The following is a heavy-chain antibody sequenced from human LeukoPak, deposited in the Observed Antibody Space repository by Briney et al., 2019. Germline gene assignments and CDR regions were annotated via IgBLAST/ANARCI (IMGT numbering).Heavy chain of an antibody. D-gene: IGHD1-26*01. J-gene: IGHJ4*02. Sequence: SVKVSCKASGGTFSSYAISRVRQAPGQGLEWMGGIIPIFGTANYAQKFQGRVTITADESTSTAYMELSSLRSEDTAVYYRANLVGATTNGFDYWGQGTLVTVSS. CDR2: IIPIFGTA. V-gene: IGHV1-69*13. CDR1: GGTFSSYA. CDR3: ANLVGATTNGFDY.